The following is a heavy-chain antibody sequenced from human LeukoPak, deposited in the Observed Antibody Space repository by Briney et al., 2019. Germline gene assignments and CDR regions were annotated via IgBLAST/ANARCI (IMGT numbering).Heavy chain of an antibody. J-gene: IGHJ5*02. D-gene: IGHD5-18*01. Sequence: SETLSLTCAVYGGSFIGYYWSWIRQPAGKGLEWIGRIYTSGSTNYNPSLKSRVTISVDKSKNQFSLKLSSVTAADTAVYYCARVGYSYGSNWFDPWGQGTLVTVSS. CDR2: IYTSGST. CDR3: ARVGYSYGSNWFDP. V-gene: IGHV4-59*10. CDR1: GGSFIGYY.